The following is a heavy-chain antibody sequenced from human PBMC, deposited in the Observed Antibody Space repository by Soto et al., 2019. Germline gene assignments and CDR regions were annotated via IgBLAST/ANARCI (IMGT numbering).Heavy chain of an antibody. D-gene: IGHD3-10*01. CDR1: GYTFTGYY. V-gene: IGHV1-2*04. J-gene: IGHJ4*02. CDR3: ARGIWFGELYAFDY. Sequence: ASVKVSCKASGYTFTGYYMHWVRQAPGQGLEWMGWTNPNSGGTNYAQKFQGWVTMTRDTSISTAYMELSRLRSDDTAVYYCARGIWFGELYAFDYWGQGTLVTVSS. CDR2: TNPNSGGT.